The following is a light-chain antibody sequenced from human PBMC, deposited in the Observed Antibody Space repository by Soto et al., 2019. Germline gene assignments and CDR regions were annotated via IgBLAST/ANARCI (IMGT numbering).Light chain of an antibody. V-gene: IGKV3-20*01. Sequence: EIVLTQSPGTLSLSPGKRATLSCRASQSVSDSYLAWYQQKPGQAPRLLIYASSRATGIPDRFSGSGSGTDFPLTISILEPEDFAEYYCQHYGTSALFGPGTKVDIK. CDR3: QHYGTSAL. CDR1: QSVSDSY. J-gene: IGKJ3*01. CDR2: AS.